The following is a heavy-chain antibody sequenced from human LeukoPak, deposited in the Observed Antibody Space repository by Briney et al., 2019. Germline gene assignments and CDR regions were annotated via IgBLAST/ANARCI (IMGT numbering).Heavy chain of an antibody. V-gene: IGHV3-53*01. CDR3: ARDMEPDAFDI. CDR1: GFTVSSNS. J-gene: IGHJ3*02. CDR2: IYSGGNT. D-gene: IGHD1-1*01. Sequence: GGSLRLSCTVSGFTVSSNSWSWVRQAPGKGLEWVSFIYSGGNTHYSDSVTGRFTISRDNSKNTLYLQMNSLRAEDTAIYYCARDMEPDAFDIWGQGTMVTVSS.